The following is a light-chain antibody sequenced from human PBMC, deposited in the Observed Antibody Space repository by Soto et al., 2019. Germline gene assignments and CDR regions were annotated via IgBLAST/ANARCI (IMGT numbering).Light chain of an antibody. CDR3: SSYTSSNTYV. CDR1: SSDVGGYNY. Sequence: QSVLTQPASVSGSPGQSITISCTGTSSDVGGYNYVSWYQQHPGKAPKLMIFEVSKRPSGVSYRFSGSTSGNTASLTISGLQAEDEADYYCSSYTSSNTYVFGSGTKVTVL. V-gene: IGLV2-14*01. CDR2: EVS. J-gene: IGLJ1*01.